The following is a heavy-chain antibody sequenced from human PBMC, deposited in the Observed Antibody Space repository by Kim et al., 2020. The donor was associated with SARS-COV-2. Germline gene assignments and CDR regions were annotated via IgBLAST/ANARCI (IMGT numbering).Heavy chain of an antibody. Sequence: GGSLRLSCAASGFTFSSYAMSWVRQAPGKGLEWVSAISGSGGSTYYADSVKGRFTISRDNSKNTLYLQMNSLRAEDTAVYYCAKGRYSSSWYEGDVWGKGNTGTVSS. V-gene: IGHV3-23*01. D-gene: IGHD6-13*01. J-gene: IGHJ6*04. CDR2: ISGSGGST. CDR3: AKGRYSSSWYEGDV. CDR1: GFTFSSYA.